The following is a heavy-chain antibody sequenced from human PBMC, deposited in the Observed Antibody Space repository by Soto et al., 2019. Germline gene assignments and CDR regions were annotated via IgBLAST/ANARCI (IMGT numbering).Heavy chain of an antibody. CDR2: ISGSGGST. D-gene: IGHD2-15*01. CDR1: GFTFSSYA. J-gene: IGHJ4*02. CDR3: AKDRDIVVVVAANFDY. V-gene: IGHV3-23*01. Sequence: GGSLRLSCAASGFTFSSYAMSWVRQAPGKGLEWVSAISGSGGSTYYADSVKGRFTISRDNSKNTLYLQMNSLRAEDTAVYYCAKDRDIVVVVAANFDYWGQGTLVTVSS.